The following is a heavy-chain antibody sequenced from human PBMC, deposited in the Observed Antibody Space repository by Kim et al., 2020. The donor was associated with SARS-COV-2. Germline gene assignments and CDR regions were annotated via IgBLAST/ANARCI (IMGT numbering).Heavy chain of an antibody. V-gene: IGHV3-48*03. D-gene: IGHD6-19*01. CDR1: GFTFSSYE. CDR3: ARDRGSGWYNAFDI. J-gene: IGHJ3*02. Sequence: GGSLRLSCAASGFTFSSYEMNWVRQAPGKGLEWVSYISSSGSTIYYADSVKGRFTISRDNAKNSLYLQMNSLRAEDTAVYYCARDRGSGWYNAFDIWGQGTMVTVSS. CDR2: ISSSGSTI.